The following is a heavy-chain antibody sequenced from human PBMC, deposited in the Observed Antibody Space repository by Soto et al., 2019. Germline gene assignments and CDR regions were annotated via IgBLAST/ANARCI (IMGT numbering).Heavy chain of an antibody. CDR3: ARDAVDYDFWNVYYSHFDY. CDR1: GFTFSRYA. Sequence: GGSLRLSCAASGFTFSRYAMHWVRQAPGKGLEWVAVISYDGSNKYYADAVNGRFPISRENSKNTLYLKMNSLRAEETAVYYCARDAVDYDFWNVYYSHFDYWGQETLVTVSS. D-gene: IGHD3-3*01. V-gene: IGHV3-30-3*01. CDR2: ISYDGSNK. J-gene: IGHJ4*02.